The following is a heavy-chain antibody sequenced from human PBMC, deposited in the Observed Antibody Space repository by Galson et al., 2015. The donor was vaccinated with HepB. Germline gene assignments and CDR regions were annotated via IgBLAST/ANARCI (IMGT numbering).Heavy chain of an antibody. CDR2: ISSSSSYI. J-gene: IGHJ4*02. V-gene: IGHV3-21*01. CDR3: ARSHLDILVMPAAVDY. D-gene: IGHD3-9*01. CDR1: GFTFSSYS. Sequence: SLRLSCAASGFTFSSYSMNWVRQAPGKGLEWVSSISSSSSYIYYADSVKGRFTISRDNAKNSLYLQMNSLRAEDTAVYYCARSHLDILVMPAAVDYWGQGTLVTVSS.